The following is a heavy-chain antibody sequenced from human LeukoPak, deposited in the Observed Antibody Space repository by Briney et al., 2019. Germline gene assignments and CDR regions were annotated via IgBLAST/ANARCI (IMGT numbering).Heavy chain of an antibody. V-gene: IGHV1-18*01. CDR2: ISTYSGNT. J-gene: IGHJ4*02. CDR1: GYTFTNYG. D-gene: IGHD3-3*01. Sequence: ASVKVSCKASGYTFTNYGISWVRQAPGQGLEWMGWISTYSGNTNYAQNLQGRVTMTTDTSTSTAYMELRSLRSDDTAVYYCARAPDDYDFWSGPFDYWGRGTLVTVSS. CDR3: ARAPDDYDFWSGPFDY.